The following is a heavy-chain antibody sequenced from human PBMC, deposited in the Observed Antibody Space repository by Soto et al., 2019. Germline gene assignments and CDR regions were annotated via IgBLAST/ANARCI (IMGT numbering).Heavy chain of an antibody. CDR2: IIPLFGTT. CDR3: ERVAYTSRATHWFDC. V-gene: IGHV1-69*01. CDR1: GGTFTNYA. Sequence: QVQLVQSGAEVKKPGSSVKVSCKASGGTFTNYAVSWVRQAPGQGPEWMGDIIPLFGTTNYAQKFQGRLTIVADESTRTGYMELTNLSSEDTALYYCERVAYTSRATHWFDCWGQGALVTVSS. J-gene: IGHJ5*01. D-gene: IGHD3-16*01.